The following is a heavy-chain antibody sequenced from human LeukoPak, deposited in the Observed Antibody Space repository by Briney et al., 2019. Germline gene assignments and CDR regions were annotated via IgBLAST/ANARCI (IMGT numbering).Heavy chain of an antibody. D-gene: IGHD3-22*01. J-gene: IGHJ4*02. CDR1: GFTFSSYA. V-gene: IGHV3-23*01. CDR2: ISGSGGST. Sequence: PGGSLRLSCAASGFTFSSYAMSWVRQAPGKGLEWVSAISGSGGSTYYADSVKGRFTISRDNSKNTLYLQMNSLRAEDTAVYYCAKNKDSSGYYYDALDYWGQGTLVTVSS. CDR3: AKNKDSSGYYYDALDY.